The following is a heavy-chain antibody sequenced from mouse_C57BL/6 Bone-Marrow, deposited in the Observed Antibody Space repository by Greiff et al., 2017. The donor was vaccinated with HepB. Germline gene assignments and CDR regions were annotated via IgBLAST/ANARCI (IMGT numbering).Heavy chain of an antibody. CDR2: ISYDGSN. CDR1: GYSITSGYY. V-gene: IGHV3-6*01. Sequence: LQESGPGLVKPSQSLSLTCSVTGYSITSGYYWNWIRQFPGNKLEWMGYISYDGSNNYNPSLKNRISITRDTSKNQFFLKLNSVTTEDTATYYCARERITTVVASYYYAMDYWGQGTSVTVSS. J-gene: IGHJ4*01. D-gene: IGHD1-1*01. CDR3: ARERITTVVASYYYAMDY.